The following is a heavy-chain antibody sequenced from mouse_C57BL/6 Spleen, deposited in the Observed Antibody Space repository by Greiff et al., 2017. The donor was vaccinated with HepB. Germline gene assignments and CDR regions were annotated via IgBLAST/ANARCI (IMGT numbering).Heavy chain of an antibody. J-gene: IGHJ4*01. CDR2: IDPEDGET. Sequence: EVKLQESGAELVKPGASVKLSCTASGFNIKDYYMHWVKQRTEQGLEWIGRIDPEDGETKYAPKFQGKATITADTSSNTAYLQLSSLTSEDTAVYYCALGGNHYAMDYWGQGTSVTVSS. CDR1: GFNIKDYY. CDR3: ALGGNHYAMDY. D-gene: IGHD2-1*01. V-gene: IGHV14-2*01.